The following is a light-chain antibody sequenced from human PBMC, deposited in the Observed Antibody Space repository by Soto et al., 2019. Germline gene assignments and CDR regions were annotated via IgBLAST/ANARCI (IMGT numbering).Light chain of an antibody. CDR1: QGISSW. J-gene: IGKJ4*01. CDR2: KAS. Sequence: DLQMTQSPSSVSASVGDRVTISCRASQGISSWLAWYQQKPGEAPKLLIYKASTLQTGVPSRFSGSGSGTDFTLTITSLQPEDFATYYCHQASSFPLSFGGGTKVDIK. CDR3: HQASSFPLS. V-gene: IGKV1-12*01.